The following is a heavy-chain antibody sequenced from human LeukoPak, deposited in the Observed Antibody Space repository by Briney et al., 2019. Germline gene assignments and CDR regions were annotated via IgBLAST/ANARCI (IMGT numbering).Heavy chain of an antibody. CDR2: ISFDGSYK. CDR3: AKGGPSGLSAAELDY. Sequence: GGSLRLSCAASGFTFSSYDMHWVRQAPGKGLEWVAGISFDGSYKYSADSVKGRFSISRDNSKNTLYLQMNSLRGEDTAIYYCAKGGPSGLSAAELDYWGQGTLVTVSS. J-gene: IGHJ4*02. V-gene: IGHV3-30*18. D-gene: IGHD6-13*01. CDR1: GFTFSSYD.